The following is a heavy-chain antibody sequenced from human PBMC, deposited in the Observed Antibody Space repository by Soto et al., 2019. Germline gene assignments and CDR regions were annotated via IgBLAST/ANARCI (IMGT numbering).Heavy chain of an antibody. Sequence: EVQLVESGGGLVKPGGSLRLSCAACGFTFRSYSINWIRQAPGKGLEWVSFISSTSSYKYYADSVKGRFTISRDNARNTVLLQMNSLRGEDTAVYHCARGGQLASENYFDSWGQGTLVTVSS. CDR3: ARGGQLASENYFDS. J-gene: IGHJ4*02. CDR2: ISSTSSYK. V-gene: IGHV3-21*06. D-gene: IGHD1-1*01. CDR1: GFTFRSYS.